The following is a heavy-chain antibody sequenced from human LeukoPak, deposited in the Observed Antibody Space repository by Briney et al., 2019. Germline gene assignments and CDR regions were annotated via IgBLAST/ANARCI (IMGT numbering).Heavy chain of an antibody. CDR3: AREKYYYDNSGYYVSGGSDY. Sequence: PGGSLRLSCAASGFTFSSYEMNWVRQAPGKGLEWVSYISSSGSTIYYADSVKGRFTISRDNAKNSLYLQMNSLRAEDTAVYYCAREKYYYDNSGYYVSGGSDYWGQGTLSTVSS. V-gene: IGHV3-48*03. CDR1: GFTFSSYE. D-gene: IGHD3-22*01. CDR2: ISSSGSTI. J-gene: IGHJ4*02.